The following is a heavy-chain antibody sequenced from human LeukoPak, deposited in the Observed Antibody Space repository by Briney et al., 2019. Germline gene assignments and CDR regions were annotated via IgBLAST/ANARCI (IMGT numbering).Heavy chain of an antibody. CDR2: IYYSGST. D-gene: IGHD5-18*01. V-gene: IGHV4-59*01. J-gene: IGHJ4*02. CDR3: ARVVRGYSYGFPDY. CDR1: GGSISSYY. Sequence: PSETLSLTCTVSGGSISSYYWSWIRQPPGQGLEWIGYIYYSGSTNYNPSLKSRVTISVDTSKNQFSLKLSSVTAADTAVYYCARVVRGYSYGFPDYWGQGTLVTVSS.